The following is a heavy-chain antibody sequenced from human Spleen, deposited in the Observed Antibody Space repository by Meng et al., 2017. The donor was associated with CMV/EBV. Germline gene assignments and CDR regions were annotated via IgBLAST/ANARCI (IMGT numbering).Heavy chain of an antibody. J-gene: IGHJ5*02. CDR1: GFPLSTSGVG. D-gene: IGHD3-3*01. CDR2: IYWDDDK. Sequence: QITLKESGPTLVKPTQTLTLTCTFSGFPLSTSGVGVGWIRQPPGKALEWLALIYWDDDKRYSPSLKSRLTITKDTSKNQVVLTMTNMDPVDTATYYCAHAYYDFWSGSEVDWFDPWGQGTLVNVSS. V-gene: IGHV2-5*02. CDR3: AHAYYDFWSGSEVDWFDP.